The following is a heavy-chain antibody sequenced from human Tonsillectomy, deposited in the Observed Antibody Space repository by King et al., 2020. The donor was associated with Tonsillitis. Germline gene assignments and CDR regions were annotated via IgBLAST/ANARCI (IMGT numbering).Heavy chain of an antibody. V-gene: IGHV3-30*18. CDR2: ISYDGSNK. CDR1: GFTFSTYG. CDR3: AKVFYYDNSGSGFDY. J-gene: IGHJ4*02. Sequence: VQLVESGGGVVQPGRSLRLSCAASGFTFSTYGMHWVRQAPGKGLEWGAVISYDGSNKYYADSVKGRFTISRDNSKNTLYLQMNSLRAEDTAVYYCAKVFYYDNSGSGFDYWGQGTLVTVSS. D-gene: IGHD3-22*01.